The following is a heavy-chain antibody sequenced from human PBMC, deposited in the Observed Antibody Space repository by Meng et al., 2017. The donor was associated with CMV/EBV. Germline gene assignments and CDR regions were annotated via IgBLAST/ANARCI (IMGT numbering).Heavy chain of an antibody. D-gene: IGHD1-14*01. Sequence: QVQVVESGPGLVNPSQTLPLTCTVSCGLISSGDYYWSWIRQPPGKGLEWIGYIYYSGSTYYNPSLKSRVTISVDTSKNQFSLKLSSVTAAETAVYYCARVMGPNRTPYYFDYWGQGTLVTVSS. J-gene: IGHJ4*02. V-gene: IGHV4-30-4*08. CDR1: CGLISSGDYY. CDR2: IYYSGST. CDR3: ARVMGPNRTPYYFDY.